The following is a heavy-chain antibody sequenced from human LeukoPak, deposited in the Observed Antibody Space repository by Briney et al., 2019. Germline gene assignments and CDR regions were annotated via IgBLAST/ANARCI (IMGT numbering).Heavy chain of an antibody. CDR1: GYTFTSYY. V-gene: IGHV1-18*04. D-gene: IGHD3-22*01. J-gene: IGHJ4*02. Sequence: ASVKVSCKASGYTFTSYYMHWVRQAPGQGLEWMGWISAYNGNTNYAQKLQGRVTMTTDTSTSTAYMELRSLRSEDTAIYYCARGLSYDGDDYWGQGTLVTVSS. CDR2: ISAYNGNT. CDR3: ARGLSYDGDDY.